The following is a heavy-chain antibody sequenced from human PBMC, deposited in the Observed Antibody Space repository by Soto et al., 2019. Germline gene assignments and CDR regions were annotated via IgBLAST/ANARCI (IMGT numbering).Heavy chain of an antibody. J-gene: IGHJ4*02. V-gene: IGHV3-23*01. D-gene: IGHD3-16*01. Sequence: EVQLLESGGGLVQPGGSLRLSCAASVTSRFTYDTYSMGWVRQAPGKGLGWVSAISGSGESTYSADSVKGRFTVSRDNSKNTLSLQMNSLRAEDTALYYCTLYDYIWASYTSLDYWGQGTLVTVSS. CDR3: TLYDYIWASYTSLDY. CDR1: VTSRFTYDTYS. CDR2: ISGSGEST.